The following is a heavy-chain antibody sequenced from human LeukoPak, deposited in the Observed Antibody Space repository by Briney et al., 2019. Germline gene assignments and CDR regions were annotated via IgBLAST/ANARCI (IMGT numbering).Heavy chain of an antibody. J-gene: IGHJ4*02. D-gene: IGHD5-12*01. Sequence: PSETLSLTCTVSGGSISSSSYYWCWIRQPPGKGLEWIGSIYYSGSTYYNPSLKSRVTISVDTSKNQFSLKLSSVTAADTAVYYCARQESGMVATSNQYYFDYWGQGTLVTVSS. CDR1: GGSISSSSYY. CDR3: ARQESGMVATSNQYYFDY. V-gene: IGHV4-39*01. CDR2: IYYSGST.